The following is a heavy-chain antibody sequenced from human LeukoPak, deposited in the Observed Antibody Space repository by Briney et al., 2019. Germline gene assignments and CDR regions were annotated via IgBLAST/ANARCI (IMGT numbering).Heavy chain of an antibody. CDR3: ARLAVYYYGMDV. CDR2: IYYSGGT. CDR1: GGSISSYY. D-gene: IGHD6-19*01. Sequence: SETLSLTCTVSGGSISSYYGSWIRQPPGKGLEWIGYIYYSGGTNYNPSLKSRVTISVDTSKNQFSLKLSSVTVADTAVYYCARLAVYYYGMDVWGQGTTVTVSS. J-gene: IGHJ6*02. V-gene: IGHV4-59*08.